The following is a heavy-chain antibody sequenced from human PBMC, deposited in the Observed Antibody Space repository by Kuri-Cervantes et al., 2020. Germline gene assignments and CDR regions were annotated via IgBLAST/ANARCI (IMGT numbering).Heavy chain of an antibody. CDR1: GFTFSSYG. Sequence: GGSLRLSCAASGFTFSSYGISWVRQAPGQGLEWMGWISAYNGNTNYAQKLQGRVTMTTDTSTSTAYMGLRSLRSDDTAVYYCARDNNIVGATGSFDYWGQGTLVTVSS. V-gene: IGHV1-18*01. J-gene: IGHJ4*02. D-gene: IGHD1-26*01. CDR2: ISAYNGNT. CDR3: ARDNNIVGATGSFDY.